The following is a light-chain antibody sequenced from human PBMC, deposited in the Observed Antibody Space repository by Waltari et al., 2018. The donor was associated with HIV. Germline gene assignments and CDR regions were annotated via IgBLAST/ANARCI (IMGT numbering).Light chain of an antibody. J-gene: IGKJ2*03. V-gene: IGKV3-20*01. CDR1: QTLNNNY. CDR2: GAS. Sequence: EVELTQSPDTLSLSPGETATLPCSATQTLNNNYLAWYQQRPGQAPRLLIYGASSRATGISDRFSGSGSETDFTLTITRLGPEDSAVYWCQQYGSSPYSFGQGTKLEI. CDR3: QQYGSSPYS.